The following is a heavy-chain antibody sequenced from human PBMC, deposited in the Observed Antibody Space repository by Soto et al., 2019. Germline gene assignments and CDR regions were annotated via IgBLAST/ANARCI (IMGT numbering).Heavy chain of an antibody. V-gene: IGHV3-30-3*01. D-gene: IGHD3-22*01. J-gene: IGHJ4*02. CDR2: ISYDGSNK. CDR1: GFTFSSYA. Sequence: QVQLVESGGGVVQPGRSLRLSCAASGFTFSSYAMHWVRQAPGKGLEWVAVISYDGSNKYYADSVKGRFTISRDNSKNTLYLQMNSLRAEDTAVYYCARPLSDDDSSVSYFDYWGQGTLVTVSS. CDR3: ARPLSDDDSSVSYFDY.